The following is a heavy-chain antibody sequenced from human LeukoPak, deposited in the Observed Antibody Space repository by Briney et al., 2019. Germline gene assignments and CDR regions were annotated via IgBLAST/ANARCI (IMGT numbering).Heavy chain of an antibody. Sequence: GGSLRLYCAASGFTFSNAWMSWVRQAPGKGLEWVGRIKSKTDGGTTDYAAPVKGRFTISRDDSKNTLYLQMNSLKTEDTAVYYCTTDGHYYDFWSGYLSSWGQGTLVTVSS. D-gene: IGHD3-3*01. J-gene: IGHJ4*02. CDR3: TTDGHYYDFWSGYLSS. V-gene: IGHV3-15*01. CDR1: GFTFSNAW. CDR2: IKSKTDGGTT.